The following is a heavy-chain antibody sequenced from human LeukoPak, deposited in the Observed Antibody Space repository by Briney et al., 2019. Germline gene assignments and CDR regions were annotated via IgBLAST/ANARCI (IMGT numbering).Heavy chain of an antibody. CDR3: ASPGITGKDDP. D-gene: IGHD1-20*01. J-gene: IGHJ5*02. Sequence: ASVKVSCKASGGTFSSYAISWVRQAPGQGLEWMGRIIPILGIANYAQKFQGRVTITTDESTSTAYMELSSLRSEDTAVYYCASPGITGKDDPWGQGTLVTVSS. CDR1: GGTFSSYA. V-gene: IGHV1-69*04. CDR2: IIPILGIA.